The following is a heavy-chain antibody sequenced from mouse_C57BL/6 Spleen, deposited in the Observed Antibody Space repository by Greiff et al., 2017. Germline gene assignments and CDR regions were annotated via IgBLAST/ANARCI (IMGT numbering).Heavy chain of an antibody. CDR1: GFTFSNYW. V-gene: IGHV6-3*01. CDR3: TGYIGFAY. CDR2: IRLKSDNYAT. D-gene: IGHD1-3*01. J-gene: IGHJ3*01. Sequence: EVKLVESGGGLVQPGGSMKLSCVASGFTFSNYWMNWVRQSPEKGLEWVAQIRLKSDNYATHYAESVKGRFTISRDDSKSSVYLQMNNLRAEDTGIYYCTGYIGFAYWGQGTLVTVSA.